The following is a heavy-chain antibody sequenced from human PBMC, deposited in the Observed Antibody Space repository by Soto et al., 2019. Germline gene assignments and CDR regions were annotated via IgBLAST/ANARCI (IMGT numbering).Heavy chain of an antibody. CDR2: MSGTAGNT. D-gene: IGHD3-10*01. J-gene: IGHJ4*02. Sequence: EVQLLESGGGSVQPGGPLRLSCAASGFTFSNYAMTWVRQAPGKGLEWVSTMSGTAGNTYYADSVKGRFTISRDNSKNTLYLQMNSLRAEDTAVYYCAKKYYFGSGSYVFYFDYWGQGTLVTVSS. CDR1: GFTFSNYA. V-gene: IGHV3-23*01. CDR3: AKKYYFGSGSYVFYFDY.